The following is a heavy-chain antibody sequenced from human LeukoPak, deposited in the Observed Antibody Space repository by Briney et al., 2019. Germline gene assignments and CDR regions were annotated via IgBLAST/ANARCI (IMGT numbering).Heavy chain of an antibody. CDR1: GDSVNNNHYY. J-gene: IGHJ2*01. Sequence: SETLSLTCAVSGDSVNNNHYYWAWIRQPPGKGLEWIGSIYYSGTTYYNPSLGSRVTMSVDTSENQLSLKLTSVSAADTALYYCARNSPVYWNFDLWGRGTLVSVSS. CDR2: IYYSGTT. V-gene: IGHV4-39*01. D-gene: IGHD2/OR15-2a*01. CDR3: ARNSPVYWNFDL.